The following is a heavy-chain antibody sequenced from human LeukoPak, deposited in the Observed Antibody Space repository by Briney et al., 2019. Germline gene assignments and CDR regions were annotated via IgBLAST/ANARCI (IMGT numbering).Heavy chain of an antibody. J-gene: IGHJ5*02. V-gene: IGHV3-15*07. CDR1: GFTFSNAW. CDR2: IRSNSDGGTI. CDR3: ATDFYDST. Sequence: GGSLRLSCATSGFTFSNAWMNWVRQAPGKGLEWVGCIRSNSDGGTIDYAAPVKGRFTLSRDDSKTTLYLQMNSLQTEDTAVYYCATDFYDSTWGQGTLVTVSS. D-gene: IGHD3-22*01.